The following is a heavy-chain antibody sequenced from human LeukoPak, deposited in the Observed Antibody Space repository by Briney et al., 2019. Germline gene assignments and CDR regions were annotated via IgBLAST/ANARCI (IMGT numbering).Heavy chain of an antibody. CDR2: ISWNSSNI. V-gene: IGHV3-9*01. Sequence: GGSLRLSFAASGFTFDDYAMHWVRQAPGKGLEWVSGISWNSSNIDYADSVKGRFTISRDNAKNSLYVQMNSLRAEDTAVYYCARVNEWLLLDYWGQGTLVTVSS. CDR1: GFTFDDYA. D-gene: IGHD3-22*01. CDR3: ARVNEWLLLDY. J-gene: IGHJ4*02.